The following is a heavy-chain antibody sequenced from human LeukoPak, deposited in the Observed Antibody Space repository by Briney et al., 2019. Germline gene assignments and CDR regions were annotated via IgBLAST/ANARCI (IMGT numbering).Heavy chain of an antibody. Sequence: GASVKVSCKASGYTFTSYGISWVRQAPGQGLEWMGWISAYNGNTNYAQKLQGRVTMTTDTSTSTAYMELRSLRSDDTAVYYCARVLGSSGGSRPTYYYYYYMDVWGKGTTVTISS. V-gene: IGHV1-18*01. CDR3: ARVLGSSGGSRPTYYYYYYMDV. J-gene: IGHJ6*03. D-gene: IGHD2-15*01. CDR2: ISAYNGNT. CDR1: GYTFTSYG.